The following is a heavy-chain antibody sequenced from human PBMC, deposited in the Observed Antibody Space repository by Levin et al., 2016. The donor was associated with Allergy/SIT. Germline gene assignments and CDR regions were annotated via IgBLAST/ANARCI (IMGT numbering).Heavy chain of an antibody. D-gene: IGHD2-8*01. CDR2: IVVGSGNT. V-gene: IGHV1-58*01. Sequence: WVRQAPGQRLEWIGWIVVGSGNTNYAQKFQERVTITRDMSTSTAYMELSSLRSEDTAVYYCAASGIMLYPDYWGQGTLVTVSS. CDR3: AASGIMLYPDY. J-gene: IGHJ4*02.